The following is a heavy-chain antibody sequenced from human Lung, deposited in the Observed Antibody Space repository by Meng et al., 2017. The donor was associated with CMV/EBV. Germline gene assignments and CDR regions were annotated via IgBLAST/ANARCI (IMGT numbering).Heavy chain of an antibody. CDR3: ARAPGAARSGYGMDV. J-gene: IGHJ6*02. CDR2: ISSSSSYI. D-gene: IGHD6-6*01. V-gene: IGHV3-21*01. CDR1: GFTFSSYS. Sequence: GGSLGLXCAASGFTFSSYSMNWVRQAPGKGLEWVSFISSSSSYIYYGDSVKGRFTISRDNAKNSLYLQMNSPRAEDTAVYYCARAPGAARSGYGMDVWGQGXTVTVSS.